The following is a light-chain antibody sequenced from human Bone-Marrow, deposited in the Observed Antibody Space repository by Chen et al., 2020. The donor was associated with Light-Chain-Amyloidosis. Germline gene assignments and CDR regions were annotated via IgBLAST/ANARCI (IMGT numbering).Light chain of an antibody. Sequence: SYLLTQPASVSVAPGQTATIACGGNTIGSTSVHWYQQTPGQAPLLVVYDDSDRPSGIPERLSGSHSGNTATLTISRVEAGDEADYYCQVWDRSSDRPVFGGGTKLTVL. V-gene: IGLV3-21*02. CDR1: TIGSTS. CDR2: DDS. J-gene: IGLJ3*02. CDR3: QVWDRSSDRPV.